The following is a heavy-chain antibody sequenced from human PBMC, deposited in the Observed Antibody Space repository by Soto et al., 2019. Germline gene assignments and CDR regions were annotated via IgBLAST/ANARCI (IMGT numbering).Heavy chain of an antibody. Sequence: QITLKESGPTLVKPTQTLTLTCTFSGFSLSTSGVGVGWIRQPPGKALEWLALIYWDDDKRYSPSLKSRLTITNDTSKNQVVLTMTNMDPVDTATYYCAHSPPLLYCSGGSCYSSYYYGMDVWGQGTTVTVSS. CDR2: IYWDDDK. J-gene: IGHJ6*02. V-gene: IGHV2-5*02. CDR1: GFSLSTSGVG. D-gene: IGHD2-15*01. CDR3: AHSPPLLYCSGGSCYSSYYYGMDV.